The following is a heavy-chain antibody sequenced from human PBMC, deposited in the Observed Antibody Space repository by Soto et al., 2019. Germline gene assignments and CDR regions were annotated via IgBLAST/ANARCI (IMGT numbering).Heavy chain of an antibody. D-gene: IGHD3-22*01. CDR2: IIPIFGTA. J-gene: IGHJ4*02. Sequence: SVKVSCKASGGTFSSYAISWVRQAPGQGLEWMGGIIPIFGTANYAQKIKGRVTITADESTSTAYMKLSSKRTEDTAVYYCAEGYYYDSSGTFDYWGQGTLVTVSS. CDR1: GGTFSSYA. CDR3: AEGYYYDSSGTFDY. V-gene: IGHV1-69*13.